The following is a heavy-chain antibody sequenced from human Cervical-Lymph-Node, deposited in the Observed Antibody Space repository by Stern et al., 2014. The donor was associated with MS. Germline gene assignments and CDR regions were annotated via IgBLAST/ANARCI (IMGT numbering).Heavy chain of an antibody. CDR2: ISDSGVYT. V-gene: IGHV3-23*04. D-gene: IGHD2-2*01. Sequence: EVQLVESGGGLVQPGGSLRLSCAASGFTFSTYAFSWVRQAPGKGLEWVSSISDSGVYTYYADSVKGRFTISRDNSKSMLDLEMQSLRAEDTAVYHCAKDLGRGVVVVPLYGLDVWGQGTTVTVSS. CDR3: AKDLGRGVVVVPLYGLDV. CDR1: GFTFSTYA. J-gene: IGHJ6*02.